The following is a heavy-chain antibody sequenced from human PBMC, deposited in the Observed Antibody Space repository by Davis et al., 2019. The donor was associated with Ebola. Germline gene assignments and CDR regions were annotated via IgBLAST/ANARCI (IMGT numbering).Heavy chain of an antibody. CDR2: ISYDGRNK. V-gene: IGHV3-30*03. D-gene: IGHD6-13*01. CDR3: ARDVWYSSSWSFDY. CDR1: GFTFSSYG. J-gene: IGHJ4*02. Sequence: GESLKISCAASGFTFSSYGMHWVRQAPGKGLEWVALISYDGRNKFYADSVKGRFTISRDNSKNTLYLQMNSLRAEDTAVYYCARDVWYSSSWSFDYWGQGTLVTVSS.